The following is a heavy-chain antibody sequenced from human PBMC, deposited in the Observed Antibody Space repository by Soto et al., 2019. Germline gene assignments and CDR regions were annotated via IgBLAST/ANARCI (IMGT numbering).Heavy chain of an antibody. V-gene: IGHV3-7*03. J-gene: IGHJ6*03. CDR1: GFTFSSYW. CDR3: ARVRSTVTYLETNYYMDV. D-gene: IGHD4-17*01. Sequence: GGSLRLSCAASGFTFSSYWMSWVRQAPGKGLEWVANIKQDGSEKYYVDSVKGRFTISRDNAKNSLYLQMNSLRSDDTAVYYCARVRSTVTYLETNYYMDVWGKGTTVTVSS. CDR2: IKQDGSEK.